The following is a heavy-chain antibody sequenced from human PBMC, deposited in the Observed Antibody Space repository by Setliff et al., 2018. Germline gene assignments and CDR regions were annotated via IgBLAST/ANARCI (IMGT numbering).Heavy chain of an antibody. Sequence: ASVKVSCKVSGYTLTELSMHWVRQAPGKGLEWMGGFDPEDGETIYAQKFQGRVTMTEDTSTDTAYMELSSLRSEDTAVYYCAFNSGWYGYYGSGSYPSFDYWGQGTLVTVSS. V-gene: IGHV1-24*01. CDR1: GYTLTELS. J-gene: IGHJ4*02. CDR2: FDPEDGET. CDR3: AFNSGWYGYYGSGSYPSFDY. D-gene: IGHD3-10*01.